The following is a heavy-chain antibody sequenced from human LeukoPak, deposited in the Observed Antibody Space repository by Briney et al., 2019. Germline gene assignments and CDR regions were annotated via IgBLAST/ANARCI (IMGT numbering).Heavy chain of an antibody. CDR3: ARGRPHGNDY. D-gene: IGHD4-23*01. CDR2: IASDGSST. V-gene: IGHV3-74*01. CDR1: GFTFSSYW. Sequence: QTGGSLRLSCAASGFTFSSYWMSWVRQAPGKGLVWVSRIASDGSSTTYADSVKGRFSISRDNAKNTLYLQMNSLRVEDTAVYYCARGRPHGNDYWGQGTLVTVSS. J-gene: IGHJ4*02.